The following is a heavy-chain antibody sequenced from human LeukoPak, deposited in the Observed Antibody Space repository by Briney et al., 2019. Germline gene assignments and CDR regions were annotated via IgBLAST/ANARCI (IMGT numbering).Heavy chain of an antibody. D-gene: IGHD3-22*01. V-gene: IGHV3-53*04. Sequence: PGGSLRLSCAASGFTVSSNYMSWVRQAPGKGLEWVSVIYSGGSTYYADSVKGRFTISRHNSKNTLYLQMNSLRAEDTAVYYCASSNDRGPAVVEKEGAFDIWGQGTMVTVSS. CDR1: GFTVSSNY. J-gene: IGHJ3*02. CDR2: IYSGGST. CDR3: ASSNDRGPAVVEKEGAFDI.